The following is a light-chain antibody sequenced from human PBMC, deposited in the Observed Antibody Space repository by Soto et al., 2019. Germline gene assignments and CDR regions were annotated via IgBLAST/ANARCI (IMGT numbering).Light chain of an antibody. CDR3: QQYNAYPVT. J-gene: IGKJ1*01. V-gene: IGKV1-5*01. Sequence: DIQMTQSPSTLAASIGDRVTITCRASQSIDTWLAWHHQEPGKAPKVLIFDASTLESGVPSRFSDSGFGTEFTLTIGSLQPDDLGTYYCQQYNAYPVTFGQGSRVEIK. CDR2: DAS. CDR1: QSIDTW.